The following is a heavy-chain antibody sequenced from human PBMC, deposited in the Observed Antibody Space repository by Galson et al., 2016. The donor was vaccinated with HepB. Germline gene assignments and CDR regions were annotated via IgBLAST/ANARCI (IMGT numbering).Heavy chain of an antibody. D-gene: IGHD5-18*01. V-gene: IGHV3-11*01. CDR3: ARTMRYSFGWDV. Sequence: SLRLSCAASGFTFSDFYMTWIRQAPGKGLEWVSHIHSTDNITYYTDSMKGRFTISRDNAKNSLYLQMNSLRAEDTAVYYCARTMRYSFGWDVWGQGTTVTVSS. CDR2: IHSTDNIT. CDR1: GFTFSDFY. J-gene: IGHJ6*02.